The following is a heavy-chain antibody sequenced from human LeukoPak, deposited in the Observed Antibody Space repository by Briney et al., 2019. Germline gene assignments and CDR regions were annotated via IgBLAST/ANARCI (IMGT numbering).Heavy chain of an antibody. CDR2: ISAYTGNT. CDR3: ARGAVLRYFDWQYYFDY. D-gene: IGHD3-9*01. V-gene: IGHV1-18*01. CDR1: GYTFTAYG. Sequence: ASVKVSCKASGYTFTAYGVTWVRQAPGQGLEWMGWISAYTGNTDYAQHFQGRVTMTTDTSTSTAYMELRSLRSDDTAVYYCARGAVLRYFDWQYYFDYWGQGTLVTVSS. J-gene: IGHJ4*02.